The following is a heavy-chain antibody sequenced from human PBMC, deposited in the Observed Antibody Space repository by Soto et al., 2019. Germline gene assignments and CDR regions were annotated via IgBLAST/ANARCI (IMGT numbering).Heavy chain of an antibody. CDR2: INPNSGGT. V-gene: IGHV1-2*04. Sequence: ASVKVSCKASGYTFTSYAMHWVRQAPGQRPEWMGWINPNSGGTNYAQKFQGWVTMTRDTSISTAYMELSRLRSDDTAVYYCARSKGYSGYGYFDYWGQGTLVTVSS. J-gene: IGHJ4*02. D-gene: IGHD5-12*01. CDR1: GYTFTSYA. CDR3: ARSKGYSGYGYFDY.